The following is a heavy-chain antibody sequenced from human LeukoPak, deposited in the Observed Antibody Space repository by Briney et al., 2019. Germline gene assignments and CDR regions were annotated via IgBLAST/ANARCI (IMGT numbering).Heavy chain of an antibody. Sequence: PGGSLRLSCAASGFTFSSYAMSWARQAPGKGLEWVSAISGSGGSTYYADSVKGRFTISRDNSKNTLYLQMNSLRAEDTAVYYCAKDYYDSSGSYYFDYWGQGTLVTVSS. CDR3: AKDYYDSSGSYYFDY. V-gene: IGHV3-23*01. CDR2: ISGSGGST. D-gene: IGHD3-22*01. J-gene: IGHJ4*02. CDR1: GFTFSSYA.